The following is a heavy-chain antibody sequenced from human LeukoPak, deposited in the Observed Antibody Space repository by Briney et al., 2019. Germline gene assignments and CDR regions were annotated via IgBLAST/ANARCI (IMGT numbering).Heavy chain of an antibody. J-gene: IGHJ4*02. CDR1: GYTFTDYF. CDR2: MNSNSGGA. Sequence: ASVKVSCKASGYTFTDYFMHWVRQAPGQGLEWMGWMNSNSGGANSAQKFQGRVTMTRDTSTSTAYMELSSLRSDDSAVYYCARGHCSIGTCDVFYFDYWGQGILVTVSS. D-gene: IGHD2-15*01. V-gene: IGHV1-2*02. CDR3: ARGHCSIGTCDVFYFDY.